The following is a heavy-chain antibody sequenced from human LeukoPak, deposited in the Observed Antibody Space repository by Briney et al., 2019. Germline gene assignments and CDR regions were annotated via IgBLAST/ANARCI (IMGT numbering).Heavy chain of an antibody. V-gene: IGHV6-1*01. Sequence: SQTLSLTCAISGDSVSSNSAAWNWIRQSPSRGLEWLGRTYYRSKWYNDYAVSVKSRITINPDTSKNQFSLQLNSVTPEDTAVYYCARGPDGYCSSISCYEGYFDYWGQGTLVTVSS. J-gene: IGHJ4*02. CDR3: ARGPDGYCSSISCYEGYFDY. CDR1: GDSVSSNSAA. CDR2: TYYRSKWYN. D-gene: IGHD2-2*01.